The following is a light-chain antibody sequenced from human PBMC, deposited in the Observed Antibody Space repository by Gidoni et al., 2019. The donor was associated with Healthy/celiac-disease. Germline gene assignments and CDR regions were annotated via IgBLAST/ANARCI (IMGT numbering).Light chain of an antibody. J-gene: IGKJ3*01. CDR2: GAS. CDR1: QSVSSSY. Sequence: EIVLTQSPGTLSLSPGERATLSCRASQSVSSSYLAWYQQKPGQAPRLLIYGASSRATGIPDRFSGSGSGTDFTLTISRLEPEDFAVYYCQQYGSSSGVFTFGPGTKVEIK. V-gene: IGKV3-20*01. CDR3: QQYGSSSGVFT.